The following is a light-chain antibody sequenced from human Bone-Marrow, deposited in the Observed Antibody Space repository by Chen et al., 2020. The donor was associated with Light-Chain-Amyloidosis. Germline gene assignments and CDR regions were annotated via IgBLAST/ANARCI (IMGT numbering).Light chain of an antibody. CDR2: EVT. J-gene: IGLJ1*01. V-gene: IGLV2-14*01. CDR1: SSDVGGDNH. CDR3: SSDTITNTLV. Sequence: QSALTQPASVSGSPRQSITSSCTGTSSDVGGDNHVSSYQQHPDNAPKLMIYEVTIRPSWVPDRFSGSKSDNTASLTISGLQTEDEADYFCSSDTITNTLVFGSGTRVTVL.